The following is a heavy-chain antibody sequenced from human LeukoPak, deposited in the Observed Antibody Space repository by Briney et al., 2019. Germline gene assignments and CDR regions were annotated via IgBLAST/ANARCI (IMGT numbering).Heavy chain of an antibody. CDR2: IIPIFGTA. CDR1: GGTSSSYA. Sequence: ASVKVSCKASGGTSSSYAISWVRQAPGQGLEWMGRIIPIFGTANYAQKFQGRVTITTDESTSTAYMELSSLRSEDTAVYYCAVYSSGWYGENYYFDYWGQGTLVTVSS. CDR3: AVYSSGWYGENYYFDY. D-gene: IGHD6-19*01. V-gene: IGHV1-69*05. J-gene: IGHJ4*02.